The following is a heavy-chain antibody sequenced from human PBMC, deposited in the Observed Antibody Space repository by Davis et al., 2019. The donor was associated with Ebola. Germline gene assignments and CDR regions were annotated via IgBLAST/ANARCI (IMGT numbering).Heavy chain of an antibody. CDR3: ASGEFVDF. CDR2: INPSIGNT. CDR1: GYTFTEWF. J-gene: IGHJ4*02. D-gene: IGHD7-27*01. Sequence: ASVKVSCKSSGYTFTEWFIHWVRQAPGQGLEWMGLINPSIGNTSLAQKFQGRVTLTRDTSTTTVHMELSSLRYEDTAIYYCASGEFVDFWGQGTLVTVSS. V-gene: IGHV1-46*01.